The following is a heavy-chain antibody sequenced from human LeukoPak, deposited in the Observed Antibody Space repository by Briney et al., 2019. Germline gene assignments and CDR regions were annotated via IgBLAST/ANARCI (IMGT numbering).Heavy chain of an antibody. D-gene: IGHD2-2*01. Sequence: ASVKVSCKVSGYTLTELSMHWVRQAPGKGLEWMGGFDPEDGGTIYAQKFQGRVTMTEDTSTDTAYMELSSLRSEDTAVYYCATLCSSTSCYDYWGQGTLVTVSS. CDR2: FDPEDGGT. J-gene: IGHJ4*02. V-gene: IGHV1-24*01. CDR1: GYTLTELS. CDR3: ATLCSSTSCYDY.